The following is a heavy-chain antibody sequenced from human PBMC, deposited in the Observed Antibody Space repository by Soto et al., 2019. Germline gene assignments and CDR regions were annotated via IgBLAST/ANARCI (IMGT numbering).Heavy chain of an antibody. CDR1: WFTLYDYP. CDR2: IAFTGSAT. V-gene: IGHV3-23*05. Sequence: GGAPRPSFAKAWFTLYDYPLGWGRPGPGQGLEWVSAIAFTGSATYYADSVKGRFTISRDNSKNIVYLQMNSLRADDSAVYFCARGSKDSYPGSRIFDFWGRGTLSPSPQ. CDR3: ARGSKDSYPGSRIFDF. J-gene: IGHJ4*02. D-gene: IGHD3-10*01.